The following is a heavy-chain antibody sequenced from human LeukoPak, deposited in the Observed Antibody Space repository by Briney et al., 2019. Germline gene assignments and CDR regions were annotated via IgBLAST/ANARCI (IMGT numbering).Heavy chain of an antibody. CDR3: ARDGYGYNDGNGPSDY. D-gene: IGHD5-18*01. CDR2: IWYDGSNQ. V-gene: IGHV3-33*01. CDR1: AFTFSGYG. J-gene: IGHJ4*02. Sequence: PGGSLRLSCAASAFTFSGYGMHWVRQAPGKGLEWVAVIWYDGSNQYYADSVKGRFTISRDNSKNTVYLQMNSLRAEDTAVYYCARDGYGYNDGNGPSDYWGQRTLVTVSS.